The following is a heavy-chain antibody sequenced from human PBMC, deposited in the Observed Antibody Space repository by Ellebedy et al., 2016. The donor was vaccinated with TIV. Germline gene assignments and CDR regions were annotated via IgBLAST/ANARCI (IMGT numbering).Heavy chain of an antibody. V-gene: IGHV3-30-3*02. D-gene: IGHD5-18*01. CDR1: GFTFSSYA. CDR2: ISDDGSNK. J-gene: IGHJ4*02. Sequence: LSLTCAASGFTFSSYAMHWVRQAPGKGLEWVAVISDDGSNKYYADSVKGRFTISRDNSKNTLYLQMNSLRAEDTAVYYCAKLHTATLDYWGQGTLVTVSS. CDR3: AKLHTATLDY.